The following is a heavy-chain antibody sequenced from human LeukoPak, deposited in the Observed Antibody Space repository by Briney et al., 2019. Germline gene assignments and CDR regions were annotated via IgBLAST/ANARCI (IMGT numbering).Heavy chain of an antibody. CDR1: GFTLSNYA. CDR2: TNGGSR. V-gene: IGHV3-64D*08. D-gene: IGHD1-14*01. Sequence: GGSLRLSCSASGFTLSNYAMHWVRQAPGKGLEYVSTNGGSRYYADSVKGRFTISRDNSKNTLYLQMSSLRAEDTAVYYCVKGSELPHDALDMWGRGTMVTVSS. J-gene: IGHJ3*02. CDR3: VKGSELPHDALDM.